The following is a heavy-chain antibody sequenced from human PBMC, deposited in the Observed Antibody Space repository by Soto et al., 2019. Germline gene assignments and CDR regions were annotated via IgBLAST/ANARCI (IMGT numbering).Heavy chain of an antibody. J-gene: IGHJ6*02. Sequence: GGSLRLSCAASGFTFSSYSMNWVRQAPGEGLEWVSYISSSSSTIYYADSVKGRFTISRDNAKNSLYLQMNSLRDEDTAVYYCAREQWMVGYYYYYGMDVWGQGTTVTVSS. V-gene: IGHV3-48*02. D-gene: IGHD6-19*01. CDR3: AREQWMVGYYYYYGMDV. CDR1: GFTFSSYS. CDR2: ISSSSSTI.